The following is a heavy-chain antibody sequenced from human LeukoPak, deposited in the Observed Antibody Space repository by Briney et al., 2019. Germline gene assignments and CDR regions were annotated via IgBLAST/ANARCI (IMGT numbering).Heavy chain of an antibody. CDR2: ISSSRSTI. J-gene: IGHJ4*02. Sequence: GGPLRLSCAASGFTFSSYSMNWVRQAPGKGLEWVSSISSSRSTIYYADSVKGRFTISRDNAKNSLYLQMNSLRAEDTAVYYCARGAARRPQADYWGQGTLVTVSS. CDR3: ARGAARRPQADY. D-gene: IGHD6-6*01. V-gene: IGHV3-48*04. CDR1: GFTFSSYS.